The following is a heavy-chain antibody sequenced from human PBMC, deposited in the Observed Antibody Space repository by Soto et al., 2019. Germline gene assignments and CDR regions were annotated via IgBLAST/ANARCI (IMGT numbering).Heavy chain of an antibody. V-gene: IGHV4-59*01. CDR1: GGSISSYY. Sequence: QVQLQESGPGLVKPSETLSLTCTVSGGSISSYYWSWIRQPPGKGLEWIGYIYYSGSTNYNPSLKSRVTISVDTSKNQFSLKLSSVTAADTAVYYCARNTAKRGGWFDPWGQGTLVTVSS. CDR3: ARNTAKRGGWFDP. CDR2: IYYSGST. J-gene: IGHJ5*02. D-gene: IGHD2-21*02.